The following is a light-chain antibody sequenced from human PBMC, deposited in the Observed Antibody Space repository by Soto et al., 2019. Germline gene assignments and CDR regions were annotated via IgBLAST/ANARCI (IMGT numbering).Light chain of an antibody. Sequence: QSALTQPPSASGSPGQSVTISCTGTRSDVGAYRYVSWYQQHPGKAPQLMIYEVSKRPSGVPDRFSGSKSGNTASLTVSGLQAEDEADYYCSSYAGNNTLIFGGGTKLTVL. V-gene: IGLV2-8*01. CDR3: SSYAGNNTLI. J-gene: IGLJ2*01. CDR2: EVS. CDR1: RSDVGAYRY.